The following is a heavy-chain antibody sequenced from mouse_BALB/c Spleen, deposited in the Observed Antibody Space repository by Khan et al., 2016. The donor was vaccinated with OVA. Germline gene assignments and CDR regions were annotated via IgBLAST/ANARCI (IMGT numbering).Heavy chain of an antibody. V-gene: IGHV1-77*01. CDR3: ARGGWDVFAY. D-gene: IGHD4-1*01. Sequence: QVQLKQSGPELVKPGASVKMSCKASGYIFTDYVMNWVKQRTGQGLEWIGQIYPGSDSTYYNEKFKDKAKLTADRYSRTAYMQLNSLTSEDSAVYFCARGGWDVFAYWGQGTLVTVSA. J-gene: IGHJ3*01. CDR2: IYPGSDST. CDR1: GYIFTDYV.